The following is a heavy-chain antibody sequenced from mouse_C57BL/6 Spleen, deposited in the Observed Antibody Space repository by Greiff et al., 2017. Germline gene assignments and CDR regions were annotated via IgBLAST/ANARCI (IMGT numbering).Heavy chain of an antibody. J-gene: IGHJ3*01. CDR3: ASSGGPSWFAY. D-gene: IGHD4-1*01. Sequence: EVKLQESGGGLVQPGGSLSLSCAASGFTFTDYYMSWVRQPPGKALEWLGFIRNKANGYTTEYSASVKGRFTISRDNSQSILYLQMNALRAEDSATYYCASSGGPSWFAYWGQGTLVTVSA. CDR2: IRNKANGYTT. CDR1: GFTFTDYY. V-gene: IGHV7-3*01.